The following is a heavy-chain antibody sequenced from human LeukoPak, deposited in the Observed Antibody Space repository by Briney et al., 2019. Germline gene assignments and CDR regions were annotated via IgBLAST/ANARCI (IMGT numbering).Heavy chain of an antibody. CDR3: ARRGQRGTTVPRGAFDI. CDR2: VNLNSSGT. CDR1: GYTFTGYY. Sequence: ASVTLSCKASGYTFTGYYIYWVRQAPGQGLEWMGWVNLNSSGTTYAQKFQARATMTRDTSLSTAYMDPSRLRSDDTAVYYSARRGQRGTTVPRGAFDIWGQGTMVTVSS. J-gene: IGHJ3*02. V-gene: IGHV1-2*02. D-gene: IGHD4-17*01.